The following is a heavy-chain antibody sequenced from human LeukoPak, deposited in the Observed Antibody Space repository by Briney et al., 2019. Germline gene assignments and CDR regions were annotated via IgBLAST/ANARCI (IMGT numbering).Heavy chain of an antibody. CDR1: GYTLTELS. D-gene: IGHD3-22*01. Sequence: ASVKVSCKVSGYTLTELSMHWVRQAPGKGLEWMGGFDPEDGETIYAQKFQGRVTMTEDTSTDTAYMELSSLRSVDTAVYYCATEADYYDSSGYDYWGQGTLVTVSS. V-gene: IGHV1-24*01. CDR2: FDPEDGET. J-gene: IGHJ4*02. CDR3: ATEADYYDSSGYDY.